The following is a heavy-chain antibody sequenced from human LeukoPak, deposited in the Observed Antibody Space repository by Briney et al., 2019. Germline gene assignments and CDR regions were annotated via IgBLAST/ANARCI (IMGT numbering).Heavy chain of an antibody. V-gene: IGHV1-69*05. CDR2: IIPIFGTA. CDR1: GGTFSSYA. Sequence: SVKVSCKASGGTFSSYAISWVRQAPGRGLEWMGRIIPIFGTANYAQKFQGRVTITTDESTSTAYMELSSLRSEDTAVYYCARDYGGNSGPSHAFDIWGQGTMVTVSS. CDR3: ARDYGGNSGPSHAFDI. D-gene: IGHD4-23*01. J-gene: IGHJ3*02.